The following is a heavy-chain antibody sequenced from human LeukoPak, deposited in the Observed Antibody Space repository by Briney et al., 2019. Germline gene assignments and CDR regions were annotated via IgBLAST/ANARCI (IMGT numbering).Heavy chain of an antibody. CDR3: VRDYSVERVAD. CDR1: GFSFSTSW. J-gene: IGHJ4*02. Sequence: PGGSLRLSCAASGFSFSTSWMHWVRQAPGKGLVWVSRIDGFGANTAYADSVKGRFTISRDNAKNTLYLQMNSLRAEDTAVYYCVRDYSVERVADWGQGTLVTVSS. D-gene: IGHD4-23*01. V-gene: IGHV3-74*01. CDR2: IDGFGANT.